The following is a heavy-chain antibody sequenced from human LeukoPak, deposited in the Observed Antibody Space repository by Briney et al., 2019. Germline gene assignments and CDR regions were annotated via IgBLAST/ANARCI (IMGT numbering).Heavy chain of an antibody. Sequence: ASVKVSCKASGYTSTGYYMHWVRQAPGQGLEWMGWINPNSGGTKYAQKFQGRVTMTRDTSISTVYMELTGLGSDDTAVYYCARDYSRDSSIFLDYWGQGTLVTVSS. D-gene: IGHD5-24*01. CDR2: INPNSGGT. CDR3: ARDYSRDSSIFLDY. CDR1: GYTSTGYY. J-gene: IGHJ4*02. V-gene: IGHV1-2*02.